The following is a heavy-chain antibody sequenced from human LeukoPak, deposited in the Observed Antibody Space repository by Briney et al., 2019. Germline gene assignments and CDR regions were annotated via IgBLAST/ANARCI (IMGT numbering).Heavy chain of an antibody. Sequence: GSLRLSCAASGFTFSSYSMNWVRQAPGKGLEWVSSISTSGSYLYYADSVKGRFTISRDNAKNSLYLQMNSLRAEDTAVYYCARDGGEWEQDYWGQGTLVTVSS. CDR3: ARDGGEWEQDY. V-gene: IGHV3-21*01. CDR2: ISTSGSYL. D-gene: IGHD1-26*01. J-gene: IGHJ4*02. CDR1: GFTFSSYS.